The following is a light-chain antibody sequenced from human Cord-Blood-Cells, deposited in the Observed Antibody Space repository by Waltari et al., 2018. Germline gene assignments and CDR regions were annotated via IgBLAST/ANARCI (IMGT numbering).Light chain of an antibody. CDR1: QSVLYSSNNKNY. CDR2: WAS. Sequence: DIVMTQSPASLAMSLGERATTTSKSSQSVLYSSNNKNYLAWYQQKPGQPPKLLIYWASTRESGVPDRFSGSGSGTDFTLTISSLQAEDVAVYYCQQYYSTPQTFGQGTKVEIK. CDR3: QQYYSTPQT. J-gene: IGKJ1*01. V-gene: IGKV4-1*01.